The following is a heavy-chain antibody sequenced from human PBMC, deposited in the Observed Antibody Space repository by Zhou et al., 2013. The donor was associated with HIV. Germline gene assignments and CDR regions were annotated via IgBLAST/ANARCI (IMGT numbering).Heavy chain of an antibody. CDR3: ARGSNYYDNSGYKY. CDR2: IIPISGTT. Sequence: QVQLVQSGAEVKRPGSSVKVSCKASGGTSSNNAIAWVRQAPGQGLEWMGGIIPISGTTNYAQKFRDRVTITTDESTRTAYMELRSLSSDDTAVYYCARGSNYYDNSGYKYWGQGTLVTVSS. J-gene: IGHJ4*02. CDR1: GGTSSNNA. V-gene: IGHV1-69*05. D-gene: IGHD3-22*01.